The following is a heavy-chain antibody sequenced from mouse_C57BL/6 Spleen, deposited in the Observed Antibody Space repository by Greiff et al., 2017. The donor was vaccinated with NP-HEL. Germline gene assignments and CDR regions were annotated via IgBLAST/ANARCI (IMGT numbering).Heavy chain of an antibody. J-gene: IGHJ4*01. V-gene: IGHV1-82*01. CDR3: ARGGDRDAMDY. D-gene: IGHD3-3*01. CDR2: LYPGDGDT. CDR1: GYAFSSSW. Sequence: VQGVESGPELVKPGASVKISCKASGYAFSSSWMNWVKQRPGKGLEWIGRLYPGDGDTNYNGKFKGKATLTADKSSSTAYMQLSSLTSEDSAVYFCARGGDRDAMDYWGQGTSVTVSS.